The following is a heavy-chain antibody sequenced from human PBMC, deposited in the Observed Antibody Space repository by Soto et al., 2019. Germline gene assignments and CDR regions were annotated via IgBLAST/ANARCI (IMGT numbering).Heavy chain of an antibody. CDR3: AKDGYCSSTSCYGGWTWGED. CDR2: ISGSGGST. J-gene: IGHJ4*02. V-gene: IGHV3-23*01. D-gene: IGHD2-2*03. CDR1: GFTFSSYA. Sequence: GGSLRLSCAASGFTFSSYAMSWVRQAPGKGLEWVSAISGSGGSTYYADSVKGRFTISRDNSKNTLYLQMNSLRAEDTAVYYCAKDGYCSSTSCYGGWTWGEDWGQGTLVTVSS.